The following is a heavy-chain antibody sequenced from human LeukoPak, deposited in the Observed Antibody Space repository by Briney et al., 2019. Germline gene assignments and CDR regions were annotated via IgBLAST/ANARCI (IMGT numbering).Heavy chain of an antibody. V-gene: IGHV4-4*07. CDR1: GGSISSFF. CDR3: ASDSFYDSGGYFYY. J-gene: IGHJ4*02. CDR2: ISTRGNA. D-gene: IGHD3-22*01. Sequence: TETLSLTCSVSGGSISSFFWSWVRQPAGKGLEWIGRISTRGNADYNPSLKSRVTLSVDTSKNQFSLKLSSVTAADTAMYYCASDSFYDSGGYFYYWGQGTLVTVSS.